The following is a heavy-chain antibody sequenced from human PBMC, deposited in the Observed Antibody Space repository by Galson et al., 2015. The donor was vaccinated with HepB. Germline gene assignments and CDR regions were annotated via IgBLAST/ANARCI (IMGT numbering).Heavy chain of an antibody. CDR1: GFIFENAW. Sequence: LRLSCAGSGFIFENAWMNWVRQAPGKGLEWVGRIKSKSDGGAIYYAPFVRGRFTISREDSKNTLYLQMNSLTTEDTAVYYCTTEKIDALRFLDGLPNYHYYYLAAWGTGTTVAVSS. CDR2: IKSKSDGGAI. V-gene: IGHV3-15*07. CDR3: TTEKIDALRFLDGLPNYHYYYLAA. D-gene: IGHD3-3*01. J-gene: IGHJ6*03.